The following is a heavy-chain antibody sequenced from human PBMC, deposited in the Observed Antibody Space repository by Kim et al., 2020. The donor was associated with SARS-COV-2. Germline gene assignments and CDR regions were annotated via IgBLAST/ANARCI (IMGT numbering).Heavy chain of an antibody. V-gene: IGHV1-24*01. CDR2: FDPEDGET. Sequence: ASVKVSCKVSGYTLTELPMHWVRQAPGKGLEWMGGFDPEDGETIYAQKFQGRVTMTEDTSTDTAYMELSSLRSEDTAVYYCATCPAAIPYYGMDVWGQGTTVTASS. J-gene: IGHJ6*02. D-gene: IGHD2-2*01. CDR1: GYTLTELP. CDR3: ATCPAAIPYYGMDV.